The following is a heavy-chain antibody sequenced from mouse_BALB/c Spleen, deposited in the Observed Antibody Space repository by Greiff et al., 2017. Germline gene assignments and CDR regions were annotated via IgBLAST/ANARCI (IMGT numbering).Heavy chain of an antibody. CDR1: GYSITSGYY. V-gene: IGHV3-6*02. Sequence: EVKVEESGPGLVKPSQSLSLTCSVTGYSITSGYYWNWIRQFPGNKLEWMGYISYDGSNNYNPSLKNRISITRDTSKNQFFLKLNSVTTEDTATYYCARRGYFDYWGQGTTLTVSS. J-gene: IGHJ2*01. CDR3: ARRGYFDY. CDR2: ISYDGSN.